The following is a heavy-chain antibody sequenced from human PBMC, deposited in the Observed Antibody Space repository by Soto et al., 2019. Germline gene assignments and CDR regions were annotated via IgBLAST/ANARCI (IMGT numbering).Heavy chain of an antibody. J-gene: IGHJ4*02. V-gene: IGHV3-30*15. CDR1: GFTFTSCA. Sequence: QVQLVESGGSVVQPGRSLRLSCEASGFTFTSCAMHWVRQAPGKGLEWVAVISYDGINEYYADSVKGRFTISRDNSKNTLFLQMSSLRVEDTAVYYCARDRLRLAELSLIGYFDYWGQGTLVTVSS. CDR2: ISYDGINE. CDR3: ARDRLRLAELSLIGYFDY. D-gene: IGHD3-16*02.